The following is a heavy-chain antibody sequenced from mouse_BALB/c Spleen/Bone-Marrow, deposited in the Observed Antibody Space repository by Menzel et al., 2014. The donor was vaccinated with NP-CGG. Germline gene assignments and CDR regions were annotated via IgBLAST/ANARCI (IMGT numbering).Heavy chain of an antibody. CDR3: ARWEYYAMDY. D-gene: IGHD4-1*01. Sequence: VQLKDSGAELVKPGASVKLSCTASGFNIKDTYMHWVKQRPEQGLEWIGRIDPANGNTKYDPKFQGKVTITADTSSNTAYLQLSSLTSEDTAVYYCARWEYYAMDYWGQGTSVTVSS. J-gene: IGHJ4*01. CDR1: GFNIKDTY. V-gene: IGHV14-3*02. CDR2: IDPANGNT.